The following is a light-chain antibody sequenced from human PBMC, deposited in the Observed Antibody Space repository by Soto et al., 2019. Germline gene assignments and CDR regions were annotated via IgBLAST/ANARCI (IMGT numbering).Light chain of an antibody. V-gene: IGLV2-14*01. Sequence: QSVLTQPASVSGSPGQSITISCTGTSSDIGGYNYVSWYQQHPGKAPKLMIYDVTYRPSGVSNRFSGSKSGNTASLTISGLQAEDEAHYYCSSYTRSSTLVFGGGTKLTVL. CDR2: DVT. CDR3: SSYTRSSTLV. CDR1: SSDIGGYNY. J-gene: IGLJ2*01.